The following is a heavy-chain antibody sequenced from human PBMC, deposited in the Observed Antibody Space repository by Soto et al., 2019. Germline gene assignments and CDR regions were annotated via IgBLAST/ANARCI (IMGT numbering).Heavy chain of an antibody. CDR1: GGAFNNYI. D-gene: IGHD1-26*01. CDR3: ARGRDQPPVGLYFDS. V-gene: IGHV1-69*01. CDR2: IIPMFGTP. J-gene: IGHJ5*01. Sequence: QVQLVQSGAEVKKPGSSVKVSCKASGGAFNNYIFDWVRQAPGQGLEWRGGIIPMFGTPKYAQTFQDRITISADVSTGTAYMELTSLRFDDPAVYYCARGRDQPPVGLYFDSWGEGTRVTVSS.